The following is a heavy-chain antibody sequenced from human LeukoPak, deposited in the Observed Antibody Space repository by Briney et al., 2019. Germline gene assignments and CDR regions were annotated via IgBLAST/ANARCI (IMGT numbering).Heavy chain of an antibody. V-gene: IGHV1-8*02. D-gene: IGHD2-8*01. CDR3: ARGRCTNGVCYYYYGMDV. J-gene: IGHJ6*02. CDR1: GYTFTGYY. Sequence: ASVKVSCKASGYTFTGYYMHWVRQAPGQGLEWMGWINPNSGNTGYAQKFQGRVTMTRNTSISTAYMELSSLRSEDTAVYYCARGRCTNGVCYYYYGMDVWGQGTTVTVSS. CDR2: INPNSGNT.